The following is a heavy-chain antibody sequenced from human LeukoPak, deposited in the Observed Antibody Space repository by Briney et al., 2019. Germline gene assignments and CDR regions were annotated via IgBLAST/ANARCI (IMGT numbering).Heavy chain of an antibody. CDR2: IYYSGST. Sequence: SETLSLTCTVSGGSISSSSYYWGWIRQPPGKGLEWIGSIYYSGSTYYNPSLKSRVTISVDTSKNQFSLKLSSVTAADTAAYYCARNRYYYGSGTYGVPNWFDPWGQGTLVTVSS. V-gene: IGHV4-39*07. J-gene: IGHJ5*02. D-gene: IGHD3-10*01. CDR1: GGSISSSSYY. CDR3: ARNRYYYGSGTYGVPNWFDP.